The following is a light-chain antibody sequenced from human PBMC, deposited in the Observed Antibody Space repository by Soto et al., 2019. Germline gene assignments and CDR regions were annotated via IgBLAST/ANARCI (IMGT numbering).Light chain of an antibody. CDR2: DVS. CDR1: SSDVGGYNY. Sequence: QSVLTQPASVSGSPGQSITISCTGTSSDVGGYNYVSWYQQHPGKAPKLMIYDVSNRPSGVSIRFSGSKSANTASLTISGLQAEDEADYYCSSYTGSSTYVVFGGGPKVTVL. J-gene: IGLJ2*01. CDR3: SSYTGSSTYVV. V-gene: IGLV2-14*01.